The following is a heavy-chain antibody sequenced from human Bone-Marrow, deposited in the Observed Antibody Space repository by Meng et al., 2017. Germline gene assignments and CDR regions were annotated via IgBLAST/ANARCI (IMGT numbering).Heavy chain of an antibody. CDR3: ARERCGRDCFTGCFDY. Sequence: GESLKISCAASGFTFSSYAMSWVRQAPGKGLEWVSAISGSGGSTYYADSVKGRFTISRDNTKNTLYLQMNSLRAEDTAVYYCARERCGRDCFTGCFDYWGQGTLVTVSS. D-gene: IGHD2-21*02. CDR1: GFTFSSYA. V-gene: IGHV3-23*01. CDR2: ISGSGGST. J-gene: IGHJ4*02.